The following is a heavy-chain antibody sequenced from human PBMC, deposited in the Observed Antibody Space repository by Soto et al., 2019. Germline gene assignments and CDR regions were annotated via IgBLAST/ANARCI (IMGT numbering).Heavy chain of an antibody. Sequence: EAQLVESGGGLVQPGRSLRLYCAASGFTFDNYAMHWVRQGPGKGLEWVSGINWNSVTFDYADSVKGRFTISRDNAKNSLYLQMDSLRPEDTAFYYCARDHDVDFGYDLDYFDFWGRGTLVTVSS. J-gene: IGHJ4*02. CDR3: ARDHDVDFGYDLDYFDF. D-gene: IGHD5-12*01. CDR1: GFTFDNYA. V-gene: IGHV3-9*01. CDR2: INWNSVTF.